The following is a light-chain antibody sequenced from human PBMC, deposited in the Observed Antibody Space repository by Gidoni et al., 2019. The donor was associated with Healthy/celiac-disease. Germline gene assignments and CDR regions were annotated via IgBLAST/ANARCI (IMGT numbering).Light chain of an antibody. CDR1: QSVSSY. CDR3: QQRSNWLT. Sequence: IVLTQSPATLSLSPGERSTLSCRASQSVSSYLDWYQQKPGQAPRILIYDASNRAPGIPARFSGSGSGTDFTLTISSLEPEDFAVYYCQQRSNWLTFGGGTKVEIK. J-gene: IGKJ4*01. CDR2: DAS. V-gene: IGKV3-11*01.